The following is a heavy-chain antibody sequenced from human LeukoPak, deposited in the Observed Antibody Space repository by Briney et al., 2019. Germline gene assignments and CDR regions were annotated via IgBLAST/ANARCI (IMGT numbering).Heavy chain of an antibody. CDR2: IYYSGST. V-gene: IGHV4-38-2*02. J-gene: IGHJ4*02. CDR1: GYSINIGYY. Sequence: SETLSLTCTVSGYSINIGYYWGWIRQPPGKGLEWIGSIYYSGSTYYPSLKSRVTISVDTSKNQFSLKLSSVTAADTAVYYCASSTGERYYFDYWGQGTLVTVSS. D-gene: IGHD7-27*01. CDR3: ASSTGERYYFDY.